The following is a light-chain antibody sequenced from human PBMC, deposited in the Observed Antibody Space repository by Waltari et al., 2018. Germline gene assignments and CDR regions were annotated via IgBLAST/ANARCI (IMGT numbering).Light chain of an antibody. CDR1: QGIRNY. V-gene: IGKV1-17*03. Sequence: DIQMTQSPSAMSASVGDRVTITCRASQGIRNYLAWFQQKPGNAPKRLIYTASSLQSGVPSRFSGSGSGTEFTLTISSLQPEDVAVYYCQQYYTTRTFGQGTKVEIK. CDR3: QQYYTTRT. CDR2: TAS. J-gene: IGKJ1*01.